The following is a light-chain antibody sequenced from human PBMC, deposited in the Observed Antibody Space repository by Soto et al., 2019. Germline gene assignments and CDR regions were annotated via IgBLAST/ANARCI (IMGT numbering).Light chain of an antibody. CDR2: AAS. CDR1: QDIAIY. Sequence: IQLTQSPSSLSASVGERVTITCRASQDIAIYLAWYQQKPGEAPKLLIYAASTLYGGVPSRFSGSGSETDFALTITSLQAEDFATYYCQQLRMYPLTFGGGTKVEIK. J-gene: IGKJ4*01. V-gene: IGKV1-9*01. CDR3: QQLRMYPLT.